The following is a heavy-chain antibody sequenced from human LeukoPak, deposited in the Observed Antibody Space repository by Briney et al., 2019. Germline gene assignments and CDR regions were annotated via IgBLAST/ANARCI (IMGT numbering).Heavy chain of an antibody. CDR1: GFTFSSYG. CDR3: AKDWWELFTSLWAFDP. J-gene: IGHJ5*02. V-gene: IGHV3-23*01. CDR2: ISGSGGST. Sequence: PAGSLSLSCAASGFTFSSYGMSWVRQPPGKGLEWVSPISGSGGSTYYPASVKGRFTISRENSKNTLYLQMNSLRAEDTAVYYCAKDWWELFTSLWAFDPWGEGTLVTVSS. D-gene: IGHD3-10*01.